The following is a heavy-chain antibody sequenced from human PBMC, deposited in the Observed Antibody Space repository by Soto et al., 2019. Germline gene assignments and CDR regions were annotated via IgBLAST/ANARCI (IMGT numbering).Heavy chain of an antibody. V-gene: IGHV4-39*01. CDR1: GGSISSSSYY. D-gene: IGHD5-12*01. Sequence: QLQLQESGPGLVKPSETLSLTCTVSGGSISSSSYYWGWIRQPPGKGLEWIGSIYYSGSTYYNPSLKSRVTISVDTSKNQFSLKLSSVTAADTAVYYCARHYFGYAYAFDIWGQGTMVTVSS. J-gene: IGHJ3*02. CDR2: IYYSGST. CDR3: ARHYFGYAYAFDI.